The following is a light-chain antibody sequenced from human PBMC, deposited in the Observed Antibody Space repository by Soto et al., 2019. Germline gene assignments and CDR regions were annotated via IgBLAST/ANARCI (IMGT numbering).Light chain of an antibody. CDR3: QVWDSSSDHVV. Sequence: SYELTQPPSVSVAPGKTARITCGGNNIGSKSVHWYQQKPGQAPRLVISYDNARPSGIPERFSGSDSGNTATLTISRVEVGDEADYYCQVWDSSSDHVVFGGGTQLTVL. J-gene: IGLJ3*02. V-gene: IGLV3-21*04. CDR1: NIGSKS. CDR2: YDN.